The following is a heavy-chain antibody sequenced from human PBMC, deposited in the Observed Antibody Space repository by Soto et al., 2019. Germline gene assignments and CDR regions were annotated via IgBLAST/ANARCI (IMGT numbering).Heavy chain of an antibody. J-gene: IGHJ6*02. D-gene: IGHD4-4*01. V-gene: IGHV1-8*01. Sequence: GGSVQVSCKASGYTFTSYDINWVRQATGQGLEWMGWMNPNSGNTGYAQKFQGRVTMTRNTSISTAYMELSSLRSEDTAVYYCARFSATVTTLVGMDVWGQGTTVTVSS. CDR3: ARFSATVTTLVGMDV. CDR1: GYTFTSYD. CDR2: MNPNSGNT.